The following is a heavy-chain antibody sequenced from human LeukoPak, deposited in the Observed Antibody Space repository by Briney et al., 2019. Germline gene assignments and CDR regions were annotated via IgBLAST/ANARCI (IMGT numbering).Heavy chain of an antibody. J-gene: IGHJ5*02. CDR3: ARLIAAAATPLVDP. V-gene: IGHV3-11*01. Sequence: GGSLRLSCAASGFTFSASWMTWVRQAPGKGLEWVSYISSSGSTIYYADSVKGRFTISRDNAKNSLYLQMNGLRAEDTAVYYCARLIAAAATPLVDPWGQGTLVTVSS. CDR1: GFTFSASW. D-gene: IGHD6-13*01. CDR2: ISSSGSTI.